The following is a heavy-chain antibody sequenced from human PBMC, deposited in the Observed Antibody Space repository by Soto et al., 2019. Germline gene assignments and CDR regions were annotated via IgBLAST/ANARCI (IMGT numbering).Heavy chain of an antibody. J-gene: IGHJ5*02. CDR3: ERQAVADLRAFDP. CDR2: IYSGGST. V-gene: IGHV3-66*04. D-gene: IGHD6-19*01. Sequence: GGSLRLSCAASGFTVSSNYMSWVRQAPGKGLEWVSVIYSGGSTYYADSVKGRFTISRDNSKNTLYLQMNSLRAEDTAVYYCERQAVADLRAFDPWGQGTLVTVSS. CDR1: GFTVSSNY.